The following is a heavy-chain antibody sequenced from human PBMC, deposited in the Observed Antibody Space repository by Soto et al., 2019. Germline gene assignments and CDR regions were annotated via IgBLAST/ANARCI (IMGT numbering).Heavy chain of an antibody. D-gene: IGHD2-8*01. J-gene: IGHJ5*02. CDR3: ARKSGYCTNGVCYRGNWFDP. V-gene: IGHV4-4*02. CDR1: GGSISSSNW. CDR2: IYHSGST. Sequence: KPSETLSLTCAVSGGSISSSNWWSWVRQPPGKGLEWIGEIYHSGSTNYNPSLKSRVTISVDKSKNQFSLKLSSVTAADTAVYYCARKSGYCTNGVCYRGNWFDPWGQGTLVTVSS.